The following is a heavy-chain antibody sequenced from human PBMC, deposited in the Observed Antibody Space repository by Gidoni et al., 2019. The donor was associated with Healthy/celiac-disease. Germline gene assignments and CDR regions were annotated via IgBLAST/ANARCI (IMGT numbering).Heavy chain of an antibody. Sequence: QVQLVQSGAEVQKPGASVKVSCKASGYTFTSYGIRWVRQAPGQGLEWMGWISAYNGNTNYAQKLQGRVTMTTDTSTSTAYMELRSLRSDDTAVYYCARDQLTKMIWFGDGTLPDYWGQGTLVTVSS. CDR1: GYTFTSYG. CDR3: ARDQLTKMIWFGDGTLPDY. V-gene: IGHV1-18*01. D-gene: IGHD3-10*01. CDR2: ISAYNGNT. J-gene: IGHJ4*02.